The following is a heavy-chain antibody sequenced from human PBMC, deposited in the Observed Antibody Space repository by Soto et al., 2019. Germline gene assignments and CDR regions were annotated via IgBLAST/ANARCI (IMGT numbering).Heavy chain of an antibody. CDR2: INPNSGGT. D-gene: IGHD1-20*01. CDR3: ARDVTSYNWKDIYRKDV. V-gene: IGHV1-2*02. Sequence: AASVKVSCKASGYTFTGYYMHWVRQAPGQGLEWMGWINPNSGGTNYAQKFQGRVTMTSDTSISTAYMELSRVRSDDTAVYYCARDVTSYNWKDIYRKDVWGQGNTV. J-gene: IGHJ6*02. CDR1: GYTFTGYY.